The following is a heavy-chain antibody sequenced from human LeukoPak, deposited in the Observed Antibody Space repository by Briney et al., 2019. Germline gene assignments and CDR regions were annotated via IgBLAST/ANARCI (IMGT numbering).Heavy chain of an antibody. V-gene: IGHV3-30*14. Sequence: AGGSLRLSCAASGFTFSTYAMHWVRQAPGKGLEWVTIISYDGSKAYYADSVRGRFTISRDNSKNTLYLQMNNVRAVDSAVYYCAGGDTYSGYDYPGVWGQGTLVTVSS. CDR1: GFTFSTYA. J-gene: IGHJ4*02. CDR2: ISYDGSKA. D-gene: IGHD5-12*01. CDR3: AGGDTYSGYDYPGV.